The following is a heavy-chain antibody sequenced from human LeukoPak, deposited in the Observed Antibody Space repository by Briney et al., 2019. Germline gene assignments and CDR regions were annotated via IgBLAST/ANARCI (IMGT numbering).Heavy chain of an antibody. CDR1: GYTFTSYG. V-gene: IGHV1-18*04. D-gene: IGHD1-26*01. CDR2: ISTYNGNT. Sequence: ASVTVSCKASGYTFTSYGISWVRQAPGQGLEWMGWISTYNGNTNYAQKPQGRVTMTTDTSTSTAYMELRSLRSDDTAVYYCARDEVDDAFDIWGQGTMVTVSS. CDR3: ARDEVDDAFDI. J-gene: IGHJ3*02.